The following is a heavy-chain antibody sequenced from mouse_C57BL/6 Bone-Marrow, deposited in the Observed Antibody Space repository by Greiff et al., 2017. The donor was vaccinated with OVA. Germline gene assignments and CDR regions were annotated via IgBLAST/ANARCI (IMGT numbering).Heavy chain of an antibody. V-gene: IGHV5-4*01. CDR1: GFTFSSYA. CDR2: ISDGGSYT. Sequence: EVKLVESGGGLVKPGGSLKLSCAASGFTFSSYAMSWVRQTPEKRLEWVATISDGGSYTYYPDNVKGRFTISRDNAKNNLYLQMSHLKSEDTAMYYCAREILLRWDYFDYWGQGTTLTVSS. J-gene: IGHJ2*01. CDR3: AREILLRWDYFDY. D-gene: IGHD1-1*01.